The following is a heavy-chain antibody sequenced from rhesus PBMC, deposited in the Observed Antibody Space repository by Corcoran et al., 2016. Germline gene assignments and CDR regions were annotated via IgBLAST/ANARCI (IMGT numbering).Heavy chain of an antibody. V-gene: IGHV4S6*01. CDR1: GASISSNY. J-gene: IGHJ5-1*01. Sequence: QVQLQESGPGLVKPSETLPLTCAVSGASISSNYWSWIRQPPGKGLEWIGYIYGGSGSTGHHPPHKSRGTISQATAKNQFSLKLSAVTAADTAVYYCAIGSGRFDVWGAGVLVTVSS. CDR2: IYGGSGST. CDR3: AIGSGRFDV.